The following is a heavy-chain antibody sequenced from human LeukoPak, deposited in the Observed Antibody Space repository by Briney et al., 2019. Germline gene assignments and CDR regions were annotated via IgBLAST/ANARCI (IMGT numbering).Heavy chain of an antibody. CDR3: VAGKEI. CDR2: IKQGGSEK. J-gene: IGHJ4*02. Sequence: PGGSLRLSCAASGFIFSGYTMNWVRQAPWKGLEWVAMIKQGGSEKYYVDSVKGRFTISRDNAKNSLYLQMNSLRAEDTAVYYCVAGKEIWGQGTLVTVSS. D-gene: IGHD6-19*01. CDR1: GFIFSGYT. V-gene: IGHV3-7*02.